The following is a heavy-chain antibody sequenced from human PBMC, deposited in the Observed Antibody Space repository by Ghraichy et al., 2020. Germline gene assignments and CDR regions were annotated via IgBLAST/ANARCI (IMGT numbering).Heavy chain of an antibody. D-gene: IGHD2-2*01. CDR1: GFTFSSYG. V-gene: IGHV3-30*02. J-gene: IGHJ4*02. CDR3: AKVPYCSSTSCYPDY. CDR2: IRYDGSNK. Sequence: GGSLRLSCAASGFTFSSYGMHWVRQAPGKGLEWVAFIRYDGSNKYYADSVKGRFTIFRDNSKNTLYLQMNSLRAEDTAVYYCAKVPYCSSTSCYPDYWGQGTLVTVSS.